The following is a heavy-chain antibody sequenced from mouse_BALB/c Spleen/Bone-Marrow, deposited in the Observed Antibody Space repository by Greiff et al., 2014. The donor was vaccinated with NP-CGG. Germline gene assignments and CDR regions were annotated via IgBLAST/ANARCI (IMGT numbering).Heavy chain of an antibody. D-gene: IGHD1-1*01. CDR2: INPDSSTI. J-gene: IGHJ2*01. V-gene: IGHV4-1*02. CDR1: GFDFSRYW. Sequence: EVHLVESGGGLVQPGGSLKLSCAASGFDFSRYWMSWVRQAPGKGLEWIGEINPDSSTINYTPSLKDKFIISRDNAKNTLALQMSRVRSEDAGFYYCARCGYYGFLHYWGQGTTLTVSS. CDR3: ARCGYYGFLHY.